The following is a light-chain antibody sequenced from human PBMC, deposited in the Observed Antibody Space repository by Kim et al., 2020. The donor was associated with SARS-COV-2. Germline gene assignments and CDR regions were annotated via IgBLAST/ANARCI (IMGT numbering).Light chain of an antibody. J-gene: IGKJ4*01. V-gene: IGKV3-15*01. CDR2: DTS. CDR3: QQYNSWPLT. CDR1: QSFSSR. Sequence: EIVMTQSPATLSVSTGERVTLSCRASQSFSSRLAWFQQRPGQAPRLVIYDTSTRATGIPARFSGSGSGTEFTLTISSLESEDSAVYYCQQYNSWPLTFGGGTKVNIK.